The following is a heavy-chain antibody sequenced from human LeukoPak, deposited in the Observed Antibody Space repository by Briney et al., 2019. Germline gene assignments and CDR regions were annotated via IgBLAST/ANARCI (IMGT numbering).Heavy chain of an antibody. CDR2: INHSGST. J-gene: IGHJ4*02. V-gene: IGHV4-34*01. Sequence: PSETLSLTCAVYGGSFSGYYWSWIRQPPGKGLEWIGEINHSGSTNYNPSLKSRVTISVDTSKNQFSLKLSSVTAADTAVYYCARGLYDSSGYYYVRYYFDYWGQGTLVTVSS. CDR1: GGSFSGYY. CDR3: ARGLYDSSGYYYVRYYFDY. D-gene: IGHD3-22*01.